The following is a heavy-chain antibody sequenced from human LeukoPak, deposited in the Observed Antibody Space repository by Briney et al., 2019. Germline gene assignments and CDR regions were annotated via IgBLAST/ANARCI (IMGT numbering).Heavy chain of an antibody. V-gene: IGHV4-61*03. CDR2: MYYSGSP. J-gene: IGHJ4*02. CDR1: GGSINSGGYY. CDR3: ARGGTQLTFPV. Sequence: SETLSLTCTVSGGSINSGGYYWNWIRQPPGKGLEWIGYMYYSGSPNYNPSLKSRVTMSVDTSKNHFSLNLTSVTAADTAVYYCARGGTQLTFPVWGQGTLVTVSS. D-gene: IGHD4/OR15-4a*01.